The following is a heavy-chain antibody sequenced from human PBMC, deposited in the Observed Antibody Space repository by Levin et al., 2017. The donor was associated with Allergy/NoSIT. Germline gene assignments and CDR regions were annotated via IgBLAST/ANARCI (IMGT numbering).Heavy chain of an antibody. J-gene: IGHJ4*02. Sequence: GESLKISCAASFFPFSSSSLPFLLPSPFKGLEWVSYISSTGSTIYYADSVKGRFTISRDTAKNSLYLQMNSLRAEDTAVYYCARDSRFYDSSGYYYTGHCDYWGQGTLVTVSS. CDR2: ISSTGSTI. CDR3: ARDSRFYDSSGYYYTGHCDY. V-gene: IGHV3-11*01. D-gene: IGHD3-22*01. CDR1: FFPFSSSS.